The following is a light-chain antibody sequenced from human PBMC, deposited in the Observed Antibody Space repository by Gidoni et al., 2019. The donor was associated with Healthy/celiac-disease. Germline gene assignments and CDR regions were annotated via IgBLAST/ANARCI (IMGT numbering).Light chain of an antibody. V-gene: IGKV4-1*01. J-gene: IGKJ5*01. CDR3: QQYYSTPT. CDR1: QSVLYSSNNKNY. Sequence: DLVLTQSPDPLAVSLGERATINFKSSQSVLYSSNNKNYLAWYQQKPGQPTKLIIYWASTRESGVPDRFSGSGSGTDFTLTISSLQAEDVAVYYCQQYYSTPTFGQGTRLEIK. CDR2: WAS.